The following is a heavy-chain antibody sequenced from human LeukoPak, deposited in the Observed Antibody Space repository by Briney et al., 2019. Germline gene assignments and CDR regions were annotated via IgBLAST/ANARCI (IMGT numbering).Heavy chain of an antibody. Sequence: SGRSLTLSCTASEFTLGRYGMHWVRQAPGKGLEGVAVISFDGGTIHYVDSVRGRFTISRDNSKNTLYLQMNSLTIEDTAMYHCAREGVPVSSYWYFDLWGRGTLVTVSS. J-gene: IGHJ2*01. D-gene: IGHD2-8*01. CDR3: AREGVPVSSYWYFDL. CDR1: EFTLGRYG. CDR2: ISFDGGTI. V-gene: IGHV3-30*03.